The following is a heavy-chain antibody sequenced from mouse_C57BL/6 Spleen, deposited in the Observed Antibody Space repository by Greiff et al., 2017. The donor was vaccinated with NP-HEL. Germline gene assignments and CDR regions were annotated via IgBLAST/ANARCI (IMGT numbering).Heavy chain of an antibody. CDR2: IYPSDSET. Sequence: QVQLQQPGAELVRPGSSVKLSCKASGYTFTSYWMDWVKQRPGQGLEWIGNIYPSDSETHYNQKFKDKATLTVDKSSSTAYMQLRSLTSEDSAVYYCARRYYGSSPLDYWGQGTTLTVSS. CDR3: ARRYYGSSPLDY. V-gene: IGHV1-61*01. CDR1: GYTFTSYW. J-gene: IGHJ2*01. D-gene: IGHD1-1*01.